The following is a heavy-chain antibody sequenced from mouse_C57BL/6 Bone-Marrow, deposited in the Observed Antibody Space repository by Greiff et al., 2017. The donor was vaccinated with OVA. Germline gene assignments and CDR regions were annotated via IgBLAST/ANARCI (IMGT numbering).Heavy chain of an antibody. CDR1: GFTFSDFY. CDR3: ARDAWDPGSRNWYFDV. V-gene: IGHV7-1*01. Sequence: EVKVVESGGGLVQSGRSLRLSCATSGFTFSDFYMEWVRQAPGKGLEWIAASRNKANDYTTEYSASVKGRFIVSRDNSQSILYLQMNALRAEDTAIYYCARDAWDPGSRNWYFDVWGTGTTVTVSS. D-gene: IGHD1-1*01. CDR2: SRNKANDYTT. J-gene: IGHJ1*03.